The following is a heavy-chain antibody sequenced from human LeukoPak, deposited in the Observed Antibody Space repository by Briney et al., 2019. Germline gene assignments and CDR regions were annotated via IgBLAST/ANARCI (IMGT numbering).Heavy chain of an antibody. J-gene: IGHJ4*02. D-gene: IGHD6-19*01. CDR3: ARASYTSGWYQVYFDS. V-gene: IGHV5-51*01. Sequence: GESLKISCKGSGYSFTSYWIGWVRQMPGKGLEWMGIIYPGDSDTRYSPSFQGQVTISADKSTSTAYLQWSSLKASDTATYYCARASYTSGWYQVYFDSWGQGTLVTVSS. CDR2: IYPGDSDT. CDR1: GYSFTSYW.